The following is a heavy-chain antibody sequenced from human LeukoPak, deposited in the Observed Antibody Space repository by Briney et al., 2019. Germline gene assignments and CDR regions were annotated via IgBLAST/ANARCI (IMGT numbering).Heavy chain of an antibody. V-gene: IGHV4-39*07. Sequence: SETLSLTCTVSGGSISSSSYYWGWIRQPPGKGLEWIGSIYYSGSTNYNPSLKSRVTISVDTSKNQFSLKLSSVTAADTAVYYCATVSSGFFTFDYWGQGTLVTVSS. CDR1: GGSISSSSYY. CDR2: IYYSGST. J-gene: IGHJ4*02. CDR3: ATVSSGFFTFDY. D-gene: IGHD6-19*01.